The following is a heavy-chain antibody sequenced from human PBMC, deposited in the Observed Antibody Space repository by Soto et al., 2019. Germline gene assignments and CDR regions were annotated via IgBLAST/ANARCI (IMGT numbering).Heavy chain of an antibody. CDR3: AHKPYSFRWAVDY. V-gene: IGHV2-5*02. CDR2: IYWDDDK. J-gene: IGHJ4*02. D-gene: IGHD5-18*01. Sequence: QITLKESGPTLVKPTQTLTLTCSFSGFSLSTNGVGVGWIRQPPGKALEWLALIYWDDDKRYSPSLKTRLTSTKDTSKTQVVLTLTNMHPVDTATYYCAHKPYSFRWAVDYWGQGALVTVSS. CDR1: GFSLSTNGVG.